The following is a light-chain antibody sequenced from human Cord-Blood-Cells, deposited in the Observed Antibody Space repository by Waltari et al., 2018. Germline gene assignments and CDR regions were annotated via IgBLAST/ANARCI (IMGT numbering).Light chain of an antibody. J-gene: IGKJ2*01. CDR2: GAS. V-gene: IGKV3D-20*02. Sequence: EIVLTQSPGTLSLSPGERATLSCRASQSVSSSYLAWYQQKPGQAPRLLIYGASSRATGIPDRFSGSGSGTDFTLTISRLEPEDFAVYYCQQRSNWPRNTFGQGTKLEIK. CDR3: QQRSNWPRNT. CDR1: QSVSSSY.